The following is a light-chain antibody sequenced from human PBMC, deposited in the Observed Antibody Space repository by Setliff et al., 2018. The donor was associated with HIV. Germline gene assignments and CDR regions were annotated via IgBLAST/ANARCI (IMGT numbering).Light chain of an antibody. V-gene: IGLV1-40*01. CDR1: SSNIGAGFD. Sequence: QSALAQPPSVSGAPGQRVTISCTGSSSNIGAGFDVHWYQQFPGTAPNLLIYSFTNRPSGVPDRFSGSKSGTSASLVIAGLQAEDEADYYCQSYDSRLSGYVFGTGTKVTVL. CDR2: SFT. CDR3: QSYDSRLSGYV. J-gene: IGLJ1*01.